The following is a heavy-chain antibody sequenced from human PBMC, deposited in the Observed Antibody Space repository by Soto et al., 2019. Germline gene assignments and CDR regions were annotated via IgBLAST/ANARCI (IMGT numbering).Heavy chain of an antibody. CDR3: ARDWKYCSSTSCKRPHAFHI. CDR1: GGSFSGYY. Sequence: SETLSLTCAVYGGSFSGYYWSWIRQPPGKGLEWIGEINHSGSTNYNPSLKSRVTISVDKSKNQFSLKLSSVTAADTAVYYCARDWKYCSSTSCKRPHAFHIWGQGTMVTVSS. D-gene: IGHD2-2*01. CDR2: INHSGST. J-gene: IGHJ3*02. V-gene: IGHV4-34*01.